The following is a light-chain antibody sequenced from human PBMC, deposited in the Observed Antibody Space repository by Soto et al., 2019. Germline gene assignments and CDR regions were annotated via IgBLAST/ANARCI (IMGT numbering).Light chain of an antibody. Sequence: DIQMTQSPTTLSASMGDRVTITCRASQTVTKYLAWYQQKPGEAPKLLISDASTLESGVPSRFSGSGSGTEFTLTITSLQPDDFATYYCQQYNTYVYTLGQGTKLEFK. J-gene: IGKJ2*01. CDR1: QTVTKY. CDR3: QQYNTYVYT. V-gene: IGKV1-5*01. CDR2: DAS.